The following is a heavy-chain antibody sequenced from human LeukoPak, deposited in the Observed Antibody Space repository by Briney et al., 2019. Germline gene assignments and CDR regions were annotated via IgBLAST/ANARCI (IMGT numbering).Heavy chain of an antibody. J-gene: IGHJ6*03. V-gene: IGHV4-34*01. CDR1: GGSFSGYY. D-gene: IGHD3-3*01. CDR2: INHSGST. Sequence: PSETLSLTCAVYGGSFSGYYWSWIRQPPGKGLEWIGEINHSGSTNYNPSLKSRVTISVDTSKNQFSLKLSSVTAADTAVYYCARGTYYDFWSGYTPFYYYYMDVWGKGTTVTVSS. CDR3: ARGTYYDFWSGYTPFYYYYMDV.